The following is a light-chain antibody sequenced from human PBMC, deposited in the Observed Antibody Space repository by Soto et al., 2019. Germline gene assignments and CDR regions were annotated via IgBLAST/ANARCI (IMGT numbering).Light chain of an antibody. Sequence: EIVLSQSPATLSLSPGERATLSCRASQSVSSNLAWYQQKPGQAPRLLISDASNRATGIPARFSGSGSGTDFTLTISSLEPEDFAVYYCQQRSNWPPWTFGQGPRWIS. CDR2: DAS. V-gene: IGKV3-11*01. J-gene: IGKJ1*01. CDR3: QQRSNWPPWT. CDR1: QSVSSN.